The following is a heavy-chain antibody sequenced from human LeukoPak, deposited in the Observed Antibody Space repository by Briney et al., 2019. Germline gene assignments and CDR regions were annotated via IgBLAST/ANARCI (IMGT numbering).Heavy chain of an antibody. CDR1: GFTFSSYG. CDR3: GKTTVGYSSGQKPAWPVDF. Sequence: GGSLRLSCAASGFTFSSYGMYWVRQAPGKGLEWVAGIFGSGGSPHYADSVKGRFTISRDNPRNTVYLQINSLRDDDTAVYYCGKTTVGYSSGQKPAWPVDFWGQGTLVTVSS. J-gene: IGHJ4*02. D-gene: IGHD5-18*01. V-gene: IGHV3-23*01. CDR2: IFGSGGSP.